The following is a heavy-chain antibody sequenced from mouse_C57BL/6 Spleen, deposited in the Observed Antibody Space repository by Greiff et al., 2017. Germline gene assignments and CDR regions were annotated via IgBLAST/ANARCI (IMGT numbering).Heavy chain of an antibody. CDR1: GYSFTGYY. Sequence: VQLQQSGPELVKPGASVKISCKASGYSFTGYYMNWVKQSPEKSLEWIGEINPRPGGTTYNQKFKGKATLTVDKSSSTAYMQLKSLTSEDSAIYYGSTTTRGRLDYFDYWGQGTTLTVSS. D-gene: IGHD1-1*01. V-gene: IGHV1-42*01. CDR3: STTTRGRLDYFDY. J-gene: IGHJ2*01. CDR2: INPRPGGT.